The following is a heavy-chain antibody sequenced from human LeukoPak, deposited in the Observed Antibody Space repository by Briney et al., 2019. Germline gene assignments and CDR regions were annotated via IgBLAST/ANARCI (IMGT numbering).Heavy chain of an antibody. Sequence: SETLSLTCTVSGGSLSSYYWTWIRQPPGKGLEWIGYIYYSGSPNYNPSLKSRVTISVDTSKKQISLKLTSVTAADTAVYYCARESRDGYNRDGYYFDYWGQGTLVTVSS. J-gene: IGHJ4*02. D-gene: IGHD5-24*01. CDR2: IYYSGSP. V-gene: IGHV4-59*01. CDR1: GGSLSSYY. CDR3: ARESRDGYNRDGYYFDY.